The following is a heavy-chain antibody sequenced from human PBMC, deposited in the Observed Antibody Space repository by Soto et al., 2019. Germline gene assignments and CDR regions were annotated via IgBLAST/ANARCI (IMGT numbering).Heavy chain of an antibody. CDR1: GFTFSSYA. CDR3: GKVDYGMDV. Sequence: GGSLRLSCAASGFTFSSYAMSWVRQAPGKGLEWVSAIPGSGGSTTYADPVKGRFTISRANSKNTLFLQTNSLRAEDTAVCYCGKVDYGMDVWGQGTTGTVAS. V-gene: IGHV3-23*01. J-gene: IGHJ6*02. CDR2: IPGSGGST.